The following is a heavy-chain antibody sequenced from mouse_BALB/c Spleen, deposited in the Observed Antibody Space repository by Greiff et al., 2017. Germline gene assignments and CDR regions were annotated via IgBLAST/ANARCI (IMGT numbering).Heavy chain of an antibody. V-gene: IGHV1-7*01. J-gene: IGHJ2*01. CDR1: GYTFTSYW. Sequence: QVHVKQSGAELAKPGASVKMSCKASGYTFTSYWMHWVKQRPGQGLEWIGYINPSTGYTEYNQKFKDKATLTADKSSSTAYMQLSSLTSEDSAVYYCARVRAPYGNYVDYFDYWGQGTTLTVSS. CDR3: ARVRAPYGNYVDYFDY. D-gene: IGHD2-1*01. CDR2: INPSTGYT.